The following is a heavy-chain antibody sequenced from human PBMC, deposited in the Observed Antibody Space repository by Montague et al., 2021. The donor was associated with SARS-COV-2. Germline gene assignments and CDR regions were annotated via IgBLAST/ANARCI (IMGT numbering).Heavy chain of an antibody. CDR3: AREGIAVADAFEI. V-gene: IGHV3-11*06. CDR1: GFTFSAYA. J-gene: IGHJ3*02. Sequence: SLRLSCAASGFTFSAYAMSWVRQAPGKGLELVSVIRSSGSYTYYADSVKGRFTISRDNSKNTLYLQMNSLRAGDTAVYYCAREGIAVADAFEIWGQGTMVTVSS. D-gene: IGHD6-19*01. CDR2: IRSSGSYT.